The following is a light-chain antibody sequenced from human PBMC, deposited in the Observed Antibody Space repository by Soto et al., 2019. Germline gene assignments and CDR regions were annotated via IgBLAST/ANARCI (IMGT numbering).Light chain of an antibody. Sequence: DIQMTQSPSTLSASVGDRVTITCRASQSISSWLAWYQQKPGKAPKLLIYKASSLESGVPSRFSGSGSGTEFTLSISSLQPDDSATYYCQQYNSPWTCGQGTKVEIK. CDR2: KAS. J-gene: IGKJ1*01. V-gene: IGKV1-5*03. CDR1: QSISSW. CDR3: QQYNSPWT.